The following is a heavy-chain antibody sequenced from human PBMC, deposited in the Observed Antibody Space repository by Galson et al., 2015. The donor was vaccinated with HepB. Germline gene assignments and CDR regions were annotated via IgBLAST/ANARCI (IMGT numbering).Heavy chain of an antibody. Sequence: SLRLSCAASGFTFSSYALVWVRQAPGRGLEFVSAISDSGTNTNYADSVKGRFTISRDNSDNGVYLQMNTLKAEDTAKYYCATEQIGGGYPTWGQGTLVTVSS. J-gene: IGHJ5*02. CDR1: GFTFSSYA. CDR3: ATEQIGGGYPT. D-gene: IGHD1-26*01. CDR2: ISDSGTNT. V-gene: IGHV3-23*01.